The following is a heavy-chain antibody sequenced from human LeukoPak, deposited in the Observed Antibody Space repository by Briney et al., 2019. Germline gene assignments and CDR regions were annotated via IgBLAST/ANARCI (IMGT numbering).Heavy chain of an antibody. CDR2: INGGGGRA. CDR1: GFTFSSYA. J-gene: IGHJ4*02. CDR3: AKGSYYDSSGYYYFDY. V-gene: IGHV3-23*01. D-gene: IGHD3-22*01. Sequence: GVSLRLSCAASGFTFSSYAMSWVRQAPGKGLEWVSAINGGGGRAYYADSVKGRFTVFRDNSKNSLYLKMNSLRAGDTAVYYCAKGSYYDSSGYYYFDYWGQGTLVTVSS.